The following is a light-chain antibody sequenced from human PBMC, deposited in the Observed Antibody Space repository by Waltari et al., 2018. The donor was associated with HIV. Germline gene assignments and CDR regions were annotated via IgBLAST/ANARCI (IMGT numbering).Light chain of an antibody. CDR1: TSDIGGYTY. Sequence: QSPLTQPPSASGSPGQSVTISCTGTTSDIGGYTYVSWYPQSPGKAPKVMIHEVNKRPAGVPDRFSGSKSGDTASLTVSGLQAEDEAYYYCSSYAGSNSWVFGGGTKLTVL. CDR3: SSYAGSNSWV. CDR2: EVN. V-gene: IGLV2-8*01. J-gene: IGLJ3*02.